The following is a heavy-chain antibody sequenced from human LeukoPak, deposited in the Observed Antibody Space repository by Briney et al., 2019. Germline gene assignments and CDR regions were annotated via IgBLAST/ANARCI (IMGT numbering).Heavy chain of an antibody. D-gene: IGHD6-13*01. V-gene: IGHV1-3*01. Sequence: ASVKVSCKASGYTFTIYAMHWVRQAPGQRLEWMGWINAGNGNTKYSQKFQGRVTITRDTSASTAYMELSTLRSEDTAVYYCARVSSSWSGSFGYWGQGTLVTVSS. CDR2: INAGNGNT. CDR3: ARVSSSWSGSFGY. CDR1: GYTFTIYA. J-gene: IGHJ4*02.